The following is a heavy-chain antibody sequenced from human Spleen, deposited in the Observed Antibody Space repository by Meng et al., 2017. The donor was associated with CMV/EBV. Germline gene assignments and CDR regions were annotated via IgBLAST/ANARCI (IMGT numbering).Heavy chain of an antibody. Sequence: GESLKISCAASGFIFSNYWMSWVRQAPGKGLEWLANIKQDDSERYYVDSVKGRFTISRDNAKNTLYLQMNSLRAEDTAVYYCARDQGTGSGSYWLVHYYYGMDVWGQGTTVTVSS. V-gene: IGHV3-7*01. CDR3: ARDQGTGSGSYWLVHYYYGMDV. CDR2: IKQDDSER. J-gene: IGHJ6*02. D-gene: IGHD3-10*01. CDR1: GFIFSNYW.